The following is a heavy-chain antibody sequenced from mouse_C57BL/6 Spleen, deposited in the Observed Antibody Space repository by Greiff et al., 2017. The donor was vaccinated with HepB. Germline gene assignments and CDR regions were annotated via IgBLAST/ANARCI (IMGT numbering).Heavy chain of an antibody. CDR2: ISSGSSTI. D-gene: IGHD1-1*01. CDR1: GFTFSDYG. Sequence: EVKLMESGGGLVKPGGSLKLSCAASGFTFSDYGMHWVRQAPEKGLEWVAYISSGSSTIYYADTVKGRFTISRDNAKNTLFLQMTSLRSEDTAMYYCARRDYYGSSTYWYFDVWGTGTTVTVSS. V-gene: IGHV5-17*01. J-gene: IGHJ1*03. CDR3: ARRDYYGSSTYWYFDV.